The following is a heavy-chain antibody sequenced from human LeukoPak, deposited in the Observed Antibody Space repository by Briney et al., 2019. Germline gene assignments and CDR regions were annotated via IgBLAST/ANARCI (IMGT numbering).Heavy chain of an antibody. V-gene: IGHV3-30*18. D-gene: IGHD1-26*01. CDR1: GFTFSSYG. CDR2: ISYDGSNK. Sequence: GRSLRLSCAASGFTFSSYGMHWVRQAPGKGLEWVAVISYDGSNKYYADSVKGRFTISRDNSKNTLYLQMNSLRAEGTAVYYCAKDRLGQTPYYFDYWGQGTLVTVSS. CDR3: AKDRLGQTPYYFDY. J-gene: IGHJ4*02.